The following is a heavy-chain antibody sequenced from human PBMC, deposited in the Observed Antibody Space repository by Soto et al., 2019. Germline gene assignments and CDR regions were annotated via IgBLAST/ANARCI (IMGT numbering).Heavy chain of an antibody. J-gene: IGHJ6*02. D-gene: IGHD3-9*01. Sequence: QVPLVQSGAEVKKPGASVKVSCKASGYTFTSYGISWVRQAPGQGLEWMGWISAYNGNTNYAQKLQGRVTMTTDTTTSXXYXEXXSLRSDDTAVYYCARDSLTPDWLLSDYYYYYGMDVWGQGTTVTVSS. V-gene: IGHV1-18*01. CDR3: ARDSLTPDWLLSDYYYYYGMDV. CDR1: GYTFTSYG. CDR2: ISAYNGNT.